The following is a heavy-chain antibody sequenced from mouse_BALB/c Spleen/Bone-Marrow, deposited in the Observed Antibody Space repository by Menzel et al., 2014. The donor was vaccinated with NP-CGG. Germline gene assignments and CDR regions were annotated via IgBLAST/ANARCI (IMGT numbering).Heavy chain of an antibody. Sequence: EVQLVESGPSLVKPSQTLSLTRSVSGDSITSGYWNWIRKFPGNKLEYMGYISYSGSTYYNPSLKSRISITRDTSKNHYYLQLNSVTAEDSATYYCATYDGYYFDYWGQGTTLTVSS. D-gene: IGHD1-2*01. V-gene: IGHV3-8*02. J-gene: IGHJ2*01. CDR1: GDSITSGY. CDR2: ISYSGST. CDR3: ATYDGYYFDY.